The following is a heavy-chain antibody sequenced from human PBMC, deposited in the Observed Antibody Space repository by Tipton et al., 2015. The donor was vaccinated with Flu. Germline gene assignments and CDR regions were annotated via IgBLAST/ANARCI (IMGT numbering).Heavy chain of an antibody. J-gene: IGHJ5*02. CDR2: INPNSGGT. D-gene: IGHD3-22*01. CDR1: GYTFTGYY. V-gene: IGHV1-2*02. Sequence: QVQLVQSGAEVKKPGASVKVSCKASGYTFTGYYMHWVRQAPGQGLEWMGWINPNSGGTNYAQKFQGRVTMTRDTSISTAYMELSRLRSDDAAVYYWARGGTSEDSSGWSWFDPWGQGTLVTVSS. CDR3: ARGGTSEDSSGWSWFDP.